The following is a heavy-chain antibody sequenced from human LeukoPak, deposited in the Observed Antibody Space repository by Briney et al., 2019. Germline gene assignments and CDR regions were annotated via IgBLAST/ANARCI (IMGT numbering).Heavy chain of an antibody. CDR2: ISSSSNTI. CDR3: VRDFGGARDY. CDR1: GFTVSTYS. J-gene: IGHJ4*02. Sequence: GGSLRLSCAASGFTVSTYSMNWVRQAPGKGLEWVSYISSSSNTIYYADSVKGRFTISRDNAKNSLYLQMNSLRDDDTAVYYCVRDFGGARDYWGQGTLVTVSS. D-gene: IGHD3-16*01. V-gene: IGHV3-48*02.